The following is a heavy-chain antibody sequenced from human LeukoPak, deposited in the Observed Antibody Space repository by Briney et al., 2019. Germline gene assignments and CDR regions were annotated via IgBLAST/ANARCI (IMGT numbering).Heavy chain of an antibody. CDR3: AAELVRYSSSGGH. CDR2: IVVGSGNT. CDR1: GFTFTSSA. Sequence: ASVKVSCKASGFTFTSSAVQWVRQARGQRLEWIGWIVVGSGNTNYAQKFQERVTITRDMSTSTAYMELGSLRSEDTAVYYCAAELVRYSSSGGHWGQGTLVTVSS. D-gene: IGHD6-13*01. V-gene: IGHV1-58*01. J-gene: IGHJ4*02.